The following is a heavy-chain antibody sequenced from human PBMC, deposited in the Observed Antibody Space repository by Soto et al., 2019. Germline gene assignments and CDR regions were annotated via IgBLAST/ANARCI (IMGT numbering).Heavy chain of an antibody. CDR2: INPKSDDT. CDR1: GCPFRIKY. J-gene: IGHJ5*02. CDR3: ARKHSLDYILWGFDP. V-gene: IGHV1-2*02. Sequence: AAGNGSYADSGCPFRIKYIHWLQRAPGQGLEWMGRINPKSDDTNYAQKFQGRVTMTRDTSIDTAYLELTGLTSDDTATYYCARKHSLDYILWGFDPWGQGTPVTVSS. D-gene: IGHD4-4*01.